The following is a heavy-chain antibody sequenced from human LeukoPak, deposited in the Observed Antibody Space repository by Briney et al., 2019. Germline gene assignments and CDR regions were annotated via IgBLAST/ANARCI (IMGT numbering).Heavy chain of an antibody. Sequence: GASVKVSCKASGGTFSSYAISWVRQAPGQGLEWMGWISAYNGNTNYAQKLQGRVTMTTDTSTSTAYMELRSLRSDDTAVYYCARDGYDFWSGRVIWRGGIDYWGQGTLVTVSS. J-gene: IGHJ4*02. CDR1: GGTFSSYA. CDR3: ARDGYDFWSGRVIWRGGIDY. CDR2: ISAYNGNT. D-gene: IGHD3-3*01. V-gene: IGHV1-18*01.